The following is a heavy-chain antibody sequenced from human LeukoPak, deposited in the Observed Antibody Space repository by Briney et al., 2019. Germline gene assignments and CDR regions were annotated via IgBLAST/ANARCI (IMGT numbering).Heavy chain of an antibody. V-gene: IGHV1-24*01. CDR2: FDPEDGET. CDR3: WVRTETPYNWFDP. CDR1: GYTLTELS. J-gene: IGHJ5*02. D-gene: IGHD2-21*01. Sequence: ASVNVSCKVSGYTLTELSMHWVRQAPGKGLEWMGGFDPEDGETISVQKFQGRVTMTEDTSTDTAYMELSSLRSEATAVYYCWVRTETPYNWFDPWGQGTLVTVSS.